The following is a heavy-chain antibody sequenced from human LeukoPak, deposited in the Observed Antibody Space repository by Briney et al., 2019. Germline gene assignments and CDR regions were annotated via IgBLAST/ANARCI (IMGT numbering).Heavy chain of an antibody. CDR1: GFTFSTYS. V-gene: IGHV3-23*01. Sequence: PGGSLRLSCAASGFTFSTYSMSWVRQAPGKGLEWVSDISGSGINIHYADSVKGRFTISRDNSKNTLYLQMNSLRAEDTAVYYCAKGPLIEVAGTTWVHWGQGTLVTVSS. J-gene: IGHJ4*02. D-gene: IGHD6-19*01. CDR2: ISGSGINI. CDR3: AKGPLIEVAGTTWVH.